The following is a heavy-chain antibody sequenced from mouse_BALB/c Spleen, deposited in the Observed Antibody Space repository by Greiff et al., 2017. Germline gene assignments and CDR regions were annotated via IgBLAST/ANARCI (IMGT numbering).Heavy chain of an antibody. CDR3: ARRGYYGSSLDFDV. CDR1: GYSITSGYY. J-gene: IGHJ1*01. D-gene: IGHD1-1*01. Sequence: EVKLMESGPGLVKPSQSLSLTCSVTGYSITSGYYWNWIRQFPGNKLEWMGYISYDGSNNYNPSLKNRISITRDTSKNQFFLKLNSVTTEDTATYYCARRGYYGSSLDFDVWGAGTTVTVSS. CDR2: ISYDGSN. V-gene: IGHV3-6*02.